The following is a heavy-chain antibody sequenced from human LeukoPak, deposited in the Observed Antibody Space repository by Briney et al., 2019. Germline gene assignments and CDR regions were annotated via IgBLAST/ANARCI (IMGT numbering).Heavy chain of an antibody. J-gene: IGHJ3*02. CDR3: AREFTDIVVVPAHMVDAFDI. Sequence: SVKVSCKASGGTFSSYAISWVRQAPGQGLEWRGGIIPIFGTANCAQKFQGRVTITADESTSTAYMGLSRLSSEGPAVCYCAREFTDIVVVPAHMVDAFDICGQGTLVTASS. V-gene: IGHV1-69*13. CDR1: GGTFSSYA. D-gene: IGHD2-2*01. CDR2: IIPIFGTA.